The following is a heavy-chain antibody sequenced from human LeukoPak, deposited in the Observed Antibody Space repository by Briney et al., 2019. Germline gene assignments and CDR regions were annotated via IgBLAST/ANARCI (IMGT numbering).Heavy chain of an antibody. CDR1: GGSISSINYY. CDR3: ARLSGVCAVYSSTFYLGC. Sequence: SETLSLTCTVSGGSISSINYYWGWIRQPPGKGLEWIGSLYYSGSTYYNLSLKSRVTISVDTSKNQFSLKVSSVTAADTAVYYCARLSGVCAVYSSTFYLGCWGQGTLVTVSS. V-gene: IGHV4-39*01. J-gene: IGHJ4*02. CDR2: LYYSGST. D-gene: IGHD4-11*01.